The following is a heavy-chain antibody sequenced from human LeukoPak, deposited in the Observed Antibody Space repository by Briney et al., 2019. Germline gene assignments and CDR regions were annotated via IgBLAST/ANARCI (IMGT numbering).Heavy chain of an antibody. CDR2: IYYSGST. J-gene: IGHJ4*02. V-gene: IGHV4-30-4*01. CDR3: ASSYYYDSSGYSTPLDY. Sequence: SQTLSLTCTVSGGSISSGDYYWSWIRQPPGKGLEWIGYIYYSGSTYYNPSLKSRVTISVDTSKNQFSLKLSSVTAADTAVYYCASSYYYDSSGYSTPLDYWGQGTLVAVSP. D-gene: IGHD3-22*01. CDR1: GGSISSGDYY.